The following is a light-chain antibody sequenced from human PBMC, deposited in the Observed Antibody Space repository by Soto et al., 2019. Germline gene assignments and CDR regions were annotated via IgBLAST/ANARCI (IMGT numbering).Light chain of an antibody. J-gene: IGKJ3*01. V-gene: IGKV3-15*01. CDR1: QSVSSN. CDR3: QQYNNWPPT. Sequence: EIVMTQSPATLSVSPGERATLSCRASQSVSSNLAWYQQKPGQAPRLLIYGASTRATGIPARFSGSGSGTEFTLTISSLQSEDLAVYYCQQYNNWPPTFGHGTKVDIK. CDR2: GAS.